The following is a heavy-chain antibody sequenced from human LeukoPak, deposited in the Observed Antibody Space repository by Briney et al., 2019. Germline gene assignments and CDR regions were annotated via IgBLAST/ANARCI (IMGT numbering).Heavy chain of an antibody. CDR2: IWYDGSNK. CDR3: ARDPYTVVVPAADY. Sequence: GRSLRLSCAASGFTFSSYGMRWVRQAPGKGLEWVAVIWYDGSNKYYADSVKGRFTISRDNSKNTLYLQMNSLRAEDTAVYYCARDPYTVVVPAADYWGQGTLVTVSS. V-gene: IGHV3-33*01. D-gene: IGHD2-2*01. CDR1: GFTFSSYG. J-gene: IGHJ4*02.